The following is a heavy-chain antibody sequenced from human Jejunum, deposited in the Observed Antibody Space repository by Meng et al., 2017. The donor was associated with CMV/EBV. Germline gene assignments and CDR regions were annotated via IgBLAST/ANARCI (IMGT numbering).Heavy chain of an antibody. CDR2: IKSKEDGATT. Sequence: FVYAWMSWVRQAPGKGLEWIARIKSKEDGATTDYAAPVNGRFIISRDDSQNTVYLQMNSLKSEDTAVYYCATPSCGGHCPSSSDFWGQGTRVTVSS. CDR1: FVYAW. CDR3: ATPSCGGHCPSSSDF. J-gene: IGHJ4*02. D-gene: IGHD2-21*01. V-gene: IGHV3-15*01.